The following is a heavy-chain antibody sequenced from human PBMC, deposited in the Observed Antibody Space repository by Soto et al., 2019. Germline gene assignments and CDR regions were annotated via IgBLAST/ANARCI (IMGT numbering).Heavy chain of an antibody. CDR1: GYTFTSYD. D-gene: IGHD7-27*01. CDR2: MNPNSGNT. V-gene: IGHV1-8*01. J-gene: IGHJ4*02. CDR3: ATGPRNWGVDY. Sequence: QVQLVQSGAEVKKPGASVKVSCKAAGYTFTSYDINWVRQATGQDFEWMGWMNPNSGNTAYAQKFQGRVTMTRDTSTSTAFMELSSLTSEDTAVYYCATGPRNWGVDYWGQGTLVTVSS.